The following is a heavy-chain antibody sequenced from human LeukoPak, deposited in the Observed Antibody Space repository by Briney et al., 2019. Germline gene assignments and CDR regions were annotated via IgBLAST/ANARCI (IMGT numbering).Heavy chain of an antibody. V-gene: IGHV1-69*05. CDR1: GGTFSSYA. D-gene: IGHD3-16*02. J-gene: IGHJ4*02. CDR2: IIPIFGTA. CDR3: ARGGRGDDYVWGSYRPHTSLPFDY. Sequence: SVKVSCKASGGTFSSYAISWVRQAPGQGLEWMGGIIPIFGTANYAQKFQGRVTMTRDTSTSTVYMELSSLRSEDTAVYYCARGGRGDDYVWGSYRPHTSLPFDYWGQGTLVTVSS.